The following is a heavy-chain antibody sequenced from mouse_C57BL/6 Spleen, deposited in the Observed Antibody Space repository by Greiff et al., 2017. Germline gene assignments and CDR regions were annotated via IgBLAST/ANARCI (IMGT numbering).Heavy chain of an antibody. CDR1: GYTFTSYW. V-gene: IGHV1-50*01. Sequence: QVQLQQPGAELVKPGASVKLSCKASGYTFTSYWMQWVKQRPGQGLEWIGEIDPSDSYTNYNQQFKGKATLTVDTSSSTAYMQLSSLTSEDSAVYYCARRTTVVASDYWGQGTTLTVSS. J-gene: IGHJ2*01. D-gene: IGHD1-1*01. CDR2: IDPSDSYT. CDR3: ARRTTVVASDY.